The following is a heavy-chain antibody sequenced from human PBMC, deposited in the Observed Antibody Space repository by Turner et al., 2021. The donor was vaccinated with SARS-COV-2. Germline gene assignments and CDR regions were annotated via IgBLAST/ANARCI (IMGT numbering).Heavy chain of an antibody. V-gene: IGHV4-39*01. Sequence: QLQLQESVPGLVKPSETLSLTCTVSGGSITSSTYYWGWIRQPPGKGLDWIGSIFSSGSTYYNPSLKSRVTISVDTSKNQFSLKLTSVTAADTAVYYCARSYHTYYFDYWGQGTLGTVSS. D-gene: IGHD2-2*01. CDR3: ARSYHTYYFDY. CDR2: IFSSGST. J-gene: IGHJ4*02. CDR1: GGSITSSTYY.